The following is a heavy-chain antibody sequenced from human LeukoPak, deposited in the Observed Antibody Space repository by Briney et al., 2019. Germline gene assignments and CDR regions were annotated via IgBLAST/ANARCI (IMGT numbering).Heavy chain of an antibody. J-gene: IGHJ6*03. D-gene: IGHD2-2*01. CDR3: ARSADRYYYYYYYMDV. CDR2: INHSGST. CDR1: GGSFSGYY. V-gene: IGHV4-34*01. Sequence: SETLSLTCAVYGGSFSGYYWSWIRQPPGKGLEWIGEINHSGSTNYNPSLKSRVTISVDTSKNQFSLKLSSVTAADTAVYYCARSADRYYYYYYYMDVWGKGTTVTVSS.